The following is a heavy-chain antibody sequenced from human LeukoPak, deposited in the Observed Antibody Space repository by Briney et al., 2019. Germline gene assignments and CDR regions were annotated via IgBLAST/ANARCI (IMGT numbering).Heavy chain of an antibody. Sequence: SVKVSCKASGGTFSSYAISWVRQAPGQGLEWMEGIIPNFGTANYAQKFQGRVTITADESTSTAYMELSSLRSEDTAVYYCARDPSPIVVVPAAIRSHAFDIWGQGTMVTVSS. J-gene: IGHJ3*02. CDR2: IIPNFGTA. V-gene: IGHV1-69*13. D-gene: IGHD2-2*02. CDR1: GGTFSSYA. CDR3: ARDPSPIVVVPAAIRSHAFDI.